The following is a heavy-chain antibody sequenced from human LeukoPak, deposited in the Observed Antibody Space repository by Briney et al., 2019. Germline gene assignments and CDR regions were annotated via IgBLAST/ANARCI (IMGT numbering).Heavy chain of an antibody. CDR1: GVTFSSYS. CDR3: AVHIVVVTATPPHY. D-gene: IGHD2-21*02. CDR2: ISSSSSYI. J-gene: IGHJ4*02. Sequence: GGSLRLSCAASGVTFSSYSMNWVRQAPGKGLEWVSSISSSSSYIYYADSVKGRFTISRDNAKNSLYLQMNSLRAEDTAVYYCAVHIVVVTATPPHYWGQGTLVTVSS. V-gene: IGHV3-21*01.